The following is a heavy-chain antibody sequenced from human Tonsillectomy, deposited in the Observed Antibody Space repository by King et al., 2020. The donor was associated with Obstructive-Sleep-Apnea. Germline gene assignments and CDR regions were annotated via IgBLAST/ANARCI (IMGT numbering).Heavy chain of an antibody. CDR3: ARQQYYDSSGYSKRDYYNFGMDV. D-gene: IGHD3-22*01. V-gene: IGHV5-51*01. Sequence: QLVESGAEVKKPGESLKISCTASGYSFTTYWIVWVRQMPGKGLEWMGIIYPGDSDTRYSPSFQGQVTISVDKSISTAYLQWSSLKASDTAMYYCARQQYYDSSGYSKRDYYNFGMDVGGQGTTVTVPS. J-gene: IGHJ6*02. CDR2: IYPGDSDT. CDR1: GYSFTTYW.